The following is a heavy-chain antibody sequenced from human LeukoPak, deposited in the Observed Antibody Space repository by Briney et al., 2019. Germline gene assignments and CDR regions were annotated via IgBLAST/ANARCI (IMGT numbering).Heavy chain of an antibody. D-gene: IGHD1-1*01. CDR3: ARDGRTGSFDY. CDR1: GFTVSSNY. CDR2: IYSGGST. J-gene: IGHJ4*02. Sequence: GGSLRLSCAASGFTVSSNYMSWVRQAPGKGLEWVSVIYSGGSTYYADSVKGRLTISRDNSKNTLYLQMNSLRAEDTAVYYCARDGRTGSFDYWGQGTLVTVSS. V-gene: IGHV3-53*01.